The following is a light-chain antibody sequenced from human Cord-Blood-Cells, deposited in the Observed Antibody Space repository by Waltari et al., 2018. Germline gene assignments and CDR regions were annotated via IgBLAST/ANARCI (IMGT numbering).Light chain of an antibody. Sequence: EIVLTQSPGTLSLSPGERATLSCRASQSVSSSYLAWYQQKPGQAPRLLIYGASSRATCIPDRFSGSGSGTDFTLTISRLEPEDFAVYYCQQYGSSRETFGQGTKVEIK. J-gene: IGKJ1*01. CDR3: QQYGSSRET. CDR1: QSVSSSY. V-gene: IGKV3-20*01. CDR2: GAS.